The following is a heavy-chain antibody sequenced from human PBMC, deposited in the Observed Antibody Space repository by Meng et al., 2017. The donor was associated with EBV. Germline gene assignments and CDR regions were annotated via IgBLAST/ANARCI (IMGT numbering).Heavy chain of an antibody. J-gene: IGHJ5*02. Sequence: VQAVHAGGELKKPGASVKVPCKDAGYTFTSYDINRVRPATGKGLECMGWMNPNSGNTGYAQKFQGRVTMTRNTSISTAYMELSSLRSEDTAVYYCARGRGVYCSGGSCYPGWFDPWGQGTLVTVSS. CDR3: ARGRGVYCSGGSCYPGWFDP. CDR2: MNPNSGNT. V-gene: IGHV1-8*01. D-gene: IGHD2-15*01. CDR1: GYTFTSYD.